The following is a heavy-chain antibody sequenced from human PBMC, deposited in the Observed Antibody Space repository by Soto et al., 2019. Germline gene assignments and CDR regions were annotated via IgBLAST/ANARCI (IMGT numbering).Heavy chain of an antibody. D-gene: IGHD3-10*01. CDR1: GFTFNNYA. CDR3: ARDLRITMVRGVADNWFDP. V-gene: IGHV3-23*01. Sequence: GGSPRLSCAASGFTFNNYAMGWVRQAPGKGLDWVSAITDSGDGTYYTDSVKGRFTISRDNAKSTLYLQMNSLRAEDTAVYYCARDLRITMVRGVADNWFDPWGQGTLVTVSS. CDR2: ITDSGDGT. J-gene: IGHJ5*02.